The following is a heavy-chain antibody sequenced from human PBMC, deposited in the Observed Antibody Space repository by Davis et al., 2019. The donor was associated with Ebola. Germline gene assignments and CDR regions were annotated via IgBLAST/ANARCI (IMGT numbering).Heavy chain of an antibody. J-gene: IGHJ6*02. CDR1: GGSISSSSYY. CDR3: AKEPVVNSGYGYGMDV. D-gene: IGHD5-12*01. V-gene: IGHV4-39*02. CDR2: IYYSGST. Sequence: GSLRLSCTVSGGSISSSSYYWGWIRQPPGKGLEWIGSIYYSGSTYYNPSLKSRVTISVDTSKNQFSLKLSSVTAADTAVYYCAKEPVVNSGYGYGMDVWGQGTTVTVSS.